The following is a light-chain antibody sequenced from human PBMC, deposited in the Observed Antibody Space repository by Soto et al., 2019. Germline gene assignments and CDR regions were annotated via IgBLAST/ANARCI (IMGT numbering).Light chain of an antibody. CDR2: DTF. J-gene: IGKJ3*01. V-gene: IGKV3-20*01. CDR1: QIVTSS. Sequence: EIVLTQSPATLSLSPGTGATLSCRASQIVTSSLAWYQQRPGQAPRLLIYDTFTRATGIPERFSGGGSGTDFTLTITRLEPEDFAVYYCQQYGSSLFTFCPGNKVDIK. CDR3: QQYGSSLFT.